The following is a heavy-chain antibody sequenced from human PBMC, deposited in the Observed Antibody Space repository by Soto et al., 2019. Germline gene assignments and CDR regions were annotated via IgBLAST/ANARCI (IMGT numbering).Heavy chain of an antibody. V-gene: IGHV4-38-2*01. Sequence: SETLSLTCAISGYSINSGYYWGWIRQPPGKGLEWLGSIHHRGSTYYNPSLKSRVTISLDTSKNQFSPRLTSVTAADTAVFYCARGLGANDGYYFDYWGQGALVTVSS. CDR2: IHHRGST. CDR3: ARGLGANDGYYFDY. CDR1: GYSINSGYY. D-gene: IGHD1-26*01. J-gene: IGHJ4*02.